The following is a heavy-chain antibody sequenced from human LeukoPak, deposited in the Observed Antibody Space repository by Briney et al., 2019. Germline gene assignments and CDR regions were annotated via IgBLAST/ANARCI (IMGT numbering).Heavy chain of an antibody. CDR2: ISYDGSNT. Sequence: PGGSLRLSCAAPGFTSSPYAMHWVRQAPGKGLEWVAVISYDGSNTYYADSVKGRFTISRDNSKNTLYLQMNSLRTDDTAVYYCARTVKWLSPHFDYWGQGTLVTVSS. CDR1: GFTSSPYA. J-gene: IGHJ4*02. CDR3: ARTVKWLSPHFDY. D-gene: IGHD3-22*01. V-gene: IGHV3-30-3*01.